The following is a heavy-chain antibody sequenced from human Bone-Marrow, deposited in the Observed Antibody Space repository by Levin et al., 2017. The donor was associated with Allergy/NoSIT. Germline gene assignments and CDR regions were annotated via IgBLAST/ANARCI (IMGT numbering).Heavy chain of an antibody. V-gene: IGHV3-23*01. CDR2: LSGSGYST. D-gene: IGHD2-2*01. CDR3: AKDKVPDTNYFYWYMDV. J-gene: IGHJ6*03. CDR1: GFTFGGYA. Sequence: AGGSLRLSCAASGFTFGGYAMTWVRQAPGKGLEWVAALSGSGYSTYYADSAKGRFTISRDNSKNTLYLQMNSLRAEDTATYYCAKDKVPDTNYFYWYMDVWGKGTTVTVSS.